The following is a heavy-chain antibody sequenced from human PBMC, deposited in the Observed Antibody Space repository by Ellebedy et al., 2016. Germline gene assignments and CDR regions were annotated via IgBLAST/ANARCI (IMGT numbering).Heavy chain of an antibody. J-gene: IGHJ6*04. CDR2: IFYSGST. D-gene: IGHD3/OR15-3a*01. V-gene: IGHV4-30-4*01. CDR3: ARMGRDWYGGQTFDLYAVDV. Sequence: SETLSLTXTASGSSLRGGTHYWTWIRQSPATGPEWLPCIFYSGSTYYNPSLKGRLYMSLDTSRDQLSLRLRSVSAADTAVYYCARMGRDWYGGQTFDLYAVDVWGEGTTVAVSS. CDR1: GSSLRGGTHY.